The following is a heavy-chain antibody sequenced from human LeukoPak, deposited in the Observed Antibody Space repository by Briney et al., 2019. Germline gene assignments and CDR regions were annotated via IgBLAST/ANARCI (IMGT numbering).Heavy chain of an antibody. CDR2: ISSSSSTI. J-gene: IGHJ4*02. D-gene: IGHD1-26*01. CDR3: ARARGSYLGYFDF. Sequence: PGGSLRLSCAASGFTFSSYSMNWVRQAPGQGLEWVSYISSSSSTIYYADSVKGRFTISRDNAKNSLYLQMNSLRAEDTAVYYCARARGSYLGYFDFWGQGALVTVSS. V-gene: IGHV3-48*01. CDR1: GFTFSSYS.